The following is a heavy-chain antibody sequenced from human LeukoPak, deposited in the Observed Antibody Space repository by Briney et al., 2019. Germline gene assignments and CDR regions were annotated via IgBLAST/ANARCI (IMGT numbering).Heavy chain of an antibody. J-gene: IGHJ4*02. CDR2: IRQDGSEK. CDR1: GFTFSSYW. D-gene: IGHD3-22*01. V-gene: IGHV3-7*01. CDR3: ARLADYDSSGYFDY. Sequence: GGSVRLSCAASGFTFSSYWMIWVRQAPGKGLEWVANIRQDGSEKYYVASVRGRFTISRDNAKNSLYLQMNSLRGEDTAVYYCARLADYDSSGYFDYWGQGTLVTVSS.